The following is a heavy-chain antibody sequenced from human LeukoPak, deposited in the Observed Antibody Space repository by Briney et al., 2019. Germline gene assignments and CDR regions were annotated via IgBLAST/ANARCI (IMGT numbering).Heavy chain of an antibody. Sequence: GASVKVSCKASGYTFTGYYMHWVRQAPGQGLEWMGWINPNSGGTNYAQKFQGRVTMTRDTSTSTVYMELSSLRSEDTAVYYCARAQYYDILTANWFDPWGQGTLVTVSS. D-gene: IGHD3-9*01. CDR1: GYTFTGYY. V-gene: IGHV1-2*02. J-gene: IGHJ5*02. CDR3: ARAQYYDILTANWFDP. CDR2: INPNSGGT.